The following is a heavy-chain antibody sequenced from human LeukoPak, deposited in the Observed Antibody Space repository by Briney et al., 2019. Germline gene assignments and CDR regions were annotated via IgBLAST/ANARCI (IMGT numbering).Heavy chain of an antibody. CDR2: INSDGRST. Sequence: GGSLRLSCAASGFTFSSYWMHWVRQAPGKGLVWVSRINSDGRSTNYADSVKGRFTISRDNAKNTLYLEINSLRVEDTALYYCARGSTMIRNALDIWGQGTMVTVSS. J-gene: IGHJ3*02. V-gene: IGHV3-74*01. CDR1: GFTFSSYW. CDR3: ARGSTMIRNALDI. D-gene: IGHD2-2*01.